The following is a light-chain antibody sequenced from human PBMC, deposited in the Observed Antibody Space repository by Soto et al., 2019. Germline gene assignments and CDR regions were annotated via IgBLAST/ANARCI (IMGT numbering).Light chain of an antibody. J-gene: IGLJ1*01. CDR2: GVA. CDR1: GGDIGFYNY. CDR3: CSYAHGSIYV. V-gene: IGLV2-14*01. Sequence: QSALTQSASVSGPPGQSITISCTGTGGDIGFYNYVSWYQQHPGKAPKLLIYGVANRPSGVSARFSGSKSGSTASLTISGLQAEDEADYYCCSYAHGSIYVFGTGTKVTVL.